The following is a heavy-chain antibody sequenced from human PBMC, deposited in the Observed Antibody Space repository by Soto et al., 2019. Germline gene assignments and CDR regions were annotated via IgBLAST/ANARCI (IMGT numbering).Heavy chain of an antibody. CDR1: GGSFSGYY. D-gene: IGHD6-13*01. J-gene: IGHJ4*02. V-gene: IGHV4-34*01. Sequence: QVQVQQWGAGLLKPSETLSLTCGVYGGSFSGYYWSWIRQPPGKGLEWIGEINHSGSTNYNNPSLKSRVTISVDTSKNQFSLKLSSVTAADTAVYYCARQFKGIAMRDYWGQGTLVTVSS. CDR2: INHSGST. CDR3: ARQFKGIAMRDY.